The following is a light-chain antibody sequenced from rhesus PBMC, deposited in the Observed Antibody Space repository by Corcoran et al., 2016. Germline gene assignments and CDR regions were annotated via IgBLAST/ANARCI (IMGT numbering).Light chain of an antibody. J-gene: IGKJ2*01. CDR2: GAS. CDR3: QQYSNWPHS. CDR1: QSVSSN. V-gene: IGKV3-42*03. Sequence: EIVMTQSPATLSLSRGERATLSCRASQSVSSNLAWYQQKPGQAPSLLIYGASSRAPGIPDRVSGSGSGTDVTRTISSLEAEDFASYYCQQYSNWPHSFGQGTKVEIK.